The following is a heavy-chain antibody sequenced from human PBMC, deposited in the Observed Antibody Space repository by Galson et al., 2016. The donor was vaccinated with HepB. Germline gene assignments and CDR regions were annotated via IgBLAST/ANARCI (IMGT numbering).Heavy chain of an antibody. Sequence: SLRLSCAASGFSFSTYAMHWVRQAPGKWLEWVALISYDGNSTYYANSVKGRFTISRDDSQSTLYLQMDSLRPEDTAVYFCVTDLVAYCGVRCYNGFDDWGQGTLVTVSS. D-gene: IGHD2-21*01. V-gene: IGHV3-30-3*01. CDR2: ISYDGNST. CDR1: GFSFSTYA. CDR3: VTDLVAYCGVRCYNGFDD. J-gene: IGHJ4*02.